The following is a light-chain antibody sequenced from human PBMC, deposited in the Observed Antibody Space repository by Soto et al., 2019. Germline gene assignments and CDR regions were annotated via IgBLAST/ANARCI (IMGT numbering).Light chain of an antibody. CDR2: DAS. J-gene: IGKJ1*01. CDR1: QSISTW. Sequence: DIPMTQSPSTLSASVGDRVTITCRVSQSISTWLAWYHQKPGKAPKLLIYDASSLESGVPSRFSGSGSGTEFTLTISSLQPDDFATYYCQQYSSYSGTFGHGTKVDIK. V-gene: IGKV1-5*01. CDR3: QQYSSYSGT.